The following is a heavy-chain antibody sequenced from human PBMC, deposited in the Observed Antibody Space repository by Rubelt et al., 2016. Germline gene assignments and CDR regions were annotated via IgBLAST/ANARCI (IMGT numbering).Heavy chain of an antibody. CDR2: IYNAGTT. J-gene: IGHJ4*02. CDR3: ARDLGSEYSTTYYWAY. CDR1: GFTVSSNY. Sequence: EVQLVESGGGLVQPGGSLRLSCAAAGFTVSSNYMSWVRQAPGKGLEWVSIIYNAGTTYYADSVKGRFTISRDISKNTLYLQMNSLRAEDTALFYCARDLGSEYSTTYYWAYWGQGTLVTVSS. V-gene: IGHV3-66*01. D-gene: IGHD6-6*01.